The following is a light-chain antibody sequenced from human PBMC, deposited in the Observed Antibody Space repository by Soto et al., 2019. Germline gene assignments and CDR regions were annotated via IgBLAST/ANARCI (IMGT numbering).Light chain of an antibody. Sequence: DIQMTQSPSSLSASVGDRVTITCQSRQDISNYLNWYQQKPGKAPKLLIYDASNLETGVPSKFSGSESGTDYTYPKRRLQPEDIAPYYCQQYDNQPPNTFGQGTQLEIK. CDR2: DAS. J-gene: IGKJ5*01. V-gene: IGKV1-33*01. CDR1: QDISNY. CDR3: QQYDNQPPNT.